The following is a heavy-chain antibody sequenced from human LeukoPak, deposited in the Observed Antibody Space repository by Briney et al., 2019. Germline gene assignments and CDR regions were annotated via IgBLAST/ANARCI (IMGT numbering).Heavy chain of an antibody. CDR1: GFAFSDYA. D-gene: IGHD4-17*01. V-gene: IGHV3-23*01. CDR2: ISGGGGYT. CDR3: AKDKRGGTDYVYFDY. J-gene: IGHJ4*02. Sequence: GGSLTLSCAASGFAFSDYAVSWVRQAPGKGLEWVSTISGGGGYTRYAESVQGRFTISRDKSKSTVYLQMTSLSVEDTAVYYCAKDKRGGTDYVYFDYWGQGTLVTVSS.